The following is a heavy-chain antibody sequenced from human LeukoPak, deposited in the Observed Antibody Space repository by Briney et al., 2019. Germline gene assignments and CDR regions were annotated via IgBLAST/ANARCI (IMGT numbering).Heavy chain of an antibody. D-gene: IGHD1-26*01. J-gene: IGHJ4*02. CDR2: IYYSGST. Sequence: SETLSLXCTVSGGSISSYYWSWSRQPPGKGLEWIGYIYYSGSTNYNPSLKSRVTISVDTSKNQFSLKLSSVTAADTAVYYCARGGEWELLGGDYFDYWGQGTLVTVSS. V-gene: IGHV4-59*01. CDR1: GGSISSYY. CDR3: ARGGEWELLGGDYFDY.